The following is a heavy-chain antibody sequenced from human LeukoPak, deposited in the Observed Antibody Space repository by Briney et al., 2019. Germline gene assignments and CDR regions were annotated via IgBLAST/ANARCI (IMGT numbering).Heavy chain of an antibody. V-gene: IGHV3-11*01. CDR1: GFVFSNYY. Sequence: GGSLRLSCAASGFVFSNYYMDWIRQAPGKGLEWISYISGSGSTKYYADSVKGRFTISRDNARDSLFLQMDSLTADDTAVYYCARGLQENDWFDPRGQGTLVTVSS. D-gene: IGHD1-1*01. J-gene: IGHJ5*02. CDR3: ARGLQENDWFDP. CDR2: ISGSGSTK.